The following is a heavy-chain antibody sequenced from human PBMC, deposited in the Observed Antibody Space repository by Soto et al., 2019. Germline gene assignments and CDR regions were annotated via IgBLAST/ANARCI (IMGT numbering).Heavy chain of an antibody. CDR1: GFTFSNYA. CDR2: IGGSGATT. Sequence: EVQLLESGGTLVQPGGSLRLSCAASGFTFSNYAMSWVRQAPGKGLEWVSSIGGSGATTYYADSVKGRFTISRDNSKNTLYLLMNSLRAEDTAVYYCAKAYGDYVWYFDLWDRGTLVTVSS. J-gene: IGHJ2*01. D-gene: IGHD4-17*01. CDR3: AKAYGDYVWYFDL. V-gene: IGHV3-23*01.